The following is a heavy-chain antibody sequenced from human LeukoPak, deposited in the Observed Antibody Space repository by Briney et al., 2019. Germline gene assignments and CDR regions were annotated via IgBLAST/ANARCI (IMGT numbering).Heavy chain of an antibody. CDR1: GYTLTELS. CDR3: ATDVLLWFGESQS. CDR2: FDPEDGET. Sequence: GASVKVSCKASGYTLTELSMHWVRQAPGHGLGWRGGFDPEDGETIYAQKFQGRVTMTEDTSTDTAYMELSSLRSEDTAVYYCATDVLLWFGESQSWGQGTLVTVSS. J-gene: IGHJ5*02. V-gene: IGHV1-24*01. D-gene: IGHD3-10*01.